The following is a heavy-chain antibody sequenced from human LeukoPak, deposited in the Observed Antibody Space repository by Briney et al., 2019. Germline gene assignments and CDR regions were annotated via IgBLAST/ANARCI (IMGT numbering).Heavy chain of an antibody. D-gene: IGHD5-18*01. CDR3: ARDRGYSTFDI. Sequence: GGSPRLSCAASGFTFSTYWMTWVRQAPGKGLEWVANVGQDGTERNYVDSVKGRFTISRDNANNLLFVQMNSLRAEDTAVYYCARDRGYSTFDIWGQGTMVTVSS. V-gene: IGHV3-7*05. CDR1: GFTFSTYW. J-gene: IGHJ3*02. CDR2: VGQDGTER.